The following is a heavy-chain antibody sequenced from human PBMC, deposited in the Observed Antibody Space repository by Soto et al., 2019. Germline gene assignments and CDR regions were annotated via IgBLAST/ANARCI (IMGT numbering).Heavy chain of an antibody. CDR2: INAGNGNT. V-gene: IGHV1-3*01. CDR1: GYTFTSYG. J-gene: IGHJ4*02. CDR3: ARDLGFRNFDY. Sequence: GASVKVSCKASGYTFTSYGISWVRQAPGQGLEWMGWINAGNGNTKYSQKFQGRVTITRDTSASTAYMELSSLRSEDTAVYYCARDLGFRNFDYWGQGTLVTVSS.